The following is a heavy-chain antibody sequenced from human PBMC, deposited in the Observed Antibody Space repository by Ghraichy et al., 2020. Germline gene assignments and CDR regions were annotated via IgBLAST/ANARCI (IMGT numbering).Heavy chain of an antibody. CDR1: GFTFSSYW. Sequence: LSLTCAASGFTFSSYWMSWVRQAPGKGLEWVANIKQDGSEKYYVDSVKGRFTISRDNAKNSLYLQMNSLRAEDTAVYYCARVVGHYDFWSGYYAYYMDVWGKGTTVTVSS. V-gene: IGHV3-7*01. CDR2: IKQDGSEK. D-gene: IGHD3-3*01. J-gene: IGHJ6*03. CDR3: ARVVGHYDFWSGYYAYYMDV.